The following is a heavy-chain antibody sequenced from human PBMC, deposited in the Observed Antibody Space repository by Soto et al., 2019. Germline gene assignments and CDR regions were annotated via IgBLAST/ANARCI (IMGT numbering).Heavy chain of an antibody. CDR3: ARDSYDFWSGQHNNGMDV. CDR1: GGSIRSSTYQ. Sequence: ASETLSLTCSVSGGSIRSSTYQWGWIRQPPGKGLEWIGYIYYSGSTYYNPSLKSRVTISVDTSKNQFSLKLSSVTAADTAVYYCARDSYDFWSGQHNNGMDVWGQGTTVTVSS. V-gene: IGHV4-30-4*08. J-gene: IGHJ6*02. CDR2: IYYSGST. D-gene: IGHD3-3*01.